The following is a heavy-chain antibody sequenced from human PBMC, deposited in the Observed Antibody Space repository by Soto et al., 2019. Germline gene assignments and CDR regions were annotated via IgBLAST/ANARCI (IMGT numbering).Heavy chain of an antibody. Sequence: QVQLVQSGAEVKKPGASVKVSCKASGYTFTSYGISWVRQAPGQGLEGMGWINPYNGNTNYAQKLQGRVTMTTDTSTSTAYMELRSVRSADSAVYYFARDWFGIDYWGQGTLVTVSS. J-gene: IGHJ4*02. CDR3: ARDWFGIDY. D-gene: IGHD3-16*01. V-gene: IGHV1-18*01. CDR2: INPYNGNT. CDR1: GYTFTSYG.